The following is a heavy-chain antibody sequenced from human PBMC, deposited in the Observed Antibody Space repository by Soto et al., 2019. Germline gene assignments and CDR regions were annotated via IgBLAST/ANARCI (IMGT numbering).Heavy chain of an antibody. CDR2: ISGSGGST. D-gene: IGHD4-17*01. Sequence: EVQLLESGGGLVQPGGSLRLSCAASGFTFSSYAMSWVRQAPGKGLEWVSAISGSGGSTYYADSVKGRFTISRDNSKNTLYLQMNSLRAEDTAVYYCATVRTTTSPRRYWYFDLWGRGTLVTVSS. J-gene: IGHJ2*01. V-gene: IGHV3-23*01. CDR1: GFTFSSYA. CDR3: ATVRTTTSPRRYWYFDL.